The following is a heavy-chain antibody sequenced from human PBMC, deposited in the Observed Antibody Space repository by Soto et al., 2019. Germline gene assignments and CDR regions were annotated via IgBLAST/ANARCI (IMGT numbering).Heavy chain of an antibody. CDR2: ISWNSGSL. D-gene: IGHD3-3*01. Sequence: EVQLVESGGDLVQPGRSLRLSCAASGFSFEDYPMHWVRQAPGKGLEWVSGISWNSGSLGYAESVKGRFTISRDNAKKSRYLEMKGLRAEDTAFYFCVKDGLTSIFGQIYDGVNIWCRGTMVTVSS. J-gene: IGHJ3*02. CDR3: VKDGLTSIFGQIYDGVNI. V-gene: IGHV3-9*01. CDR1: GFSFEDYP.